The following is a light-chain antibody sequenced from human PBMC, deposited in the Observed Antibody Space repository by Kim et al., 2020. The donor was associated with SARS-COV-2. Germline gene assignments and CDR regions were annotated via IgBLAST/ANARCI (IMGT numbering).Light chain of an antibody. CDR2: SAS. CDR3: QQYYNWPKT. J-gene: IGKJ1*01. Sequence: EIVMTQSPATLSVSPGESATLSCRASQSVSSNFAWYQQKPGQAPRLLIYSASIRATGIPARFSATGSGTEFTLTISGLQSEDFGVYYCQQYYNWPKTFGQGTKVDIK. V-gene: IGKV3D-15*01. CDR1: QSVSSN.